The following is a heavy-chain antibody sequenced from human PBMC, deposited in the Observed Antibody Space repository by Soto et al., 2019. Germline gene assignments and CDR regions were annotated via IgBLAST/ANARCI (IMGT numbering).Heavy chain of an antibody. J-gene: IGHJ4*02. Sequence: LALTCAVSGYAIGSGYYWGWIRQSPGKGLEWIGSMYHSGIAYYNPSLKSRVTISVDRSKNRFSLKMNSVSAADTAVYYCARTVVVVVSNIPDSFDYWGQGTLVTVSS. V-gene: IGHV4-38-2*01. D-gene: IGHD3-22*01. CDR2: MYHSGIA. CDR3: ARTVVVVVSNIPDSFDY. CDR1: GYAIGSGYY.